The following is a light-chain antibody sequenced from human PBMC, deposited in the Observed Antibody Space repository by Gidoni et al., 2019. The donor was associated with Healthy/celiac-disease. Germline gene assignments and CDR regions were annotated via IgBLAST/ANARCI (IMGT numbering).Light chain of an antibody. CDR3: QSYDSSLSGSDVV. J-gene: IGLJ2*01. CDR2: GNS. Sequence: QSVLTQPPSVSGAPGQRVPISCTGSSSNIGAGYDVHWYQQLPGTAPKLPIYGNSHRPSGVPDRFSGSKSGTSASLAITGLQAEDEADYYCQSYDSSLSGSDVVFGGGTKLTVL. CDR1: SSNIGAGYD. V-gene: IGLV1-40*01.